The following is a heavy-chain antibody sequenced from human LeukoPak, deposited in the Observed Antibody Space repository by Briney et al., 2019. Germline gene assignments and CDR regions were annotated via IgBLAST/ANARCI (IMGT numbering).Heavy chain of an antibody. J-gene: IGHJ5*02. D-gene: IGHD3-3*01. CDR3: ARGGITIFGVVIINNWFDP. CDR2: INHSGST. V-gene: IGHV4-34*01. CDR1: GGSFSGYY. Sequence: SETLSLTCAVHGGSFSGYYWSWIRQPPGKGLEWIGEINHSGSTNYNPSLKSRVTISVDTSKNQFSLKLSSVTAADTAVYYCARGGITIFGVVIINNWFDPWGQGTLVTVSS.